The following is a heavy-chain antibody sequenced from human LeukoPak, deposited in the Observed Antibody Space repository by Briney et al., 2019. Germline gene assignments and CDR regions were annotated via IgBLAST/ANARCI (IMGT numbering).Heavy chain of an antibody. D-gene: IGHD3-22*01. V-gene: IGHV3-23*01. CDR3: AKASDFDSSGFPIDVFDF. J-gene: IGHJ4*02. CDR1: GFTFSTFD. CDR2: ISGAGGTT. Sequence: GGSLRLSCAASGFTFSTFDMSWVRQAPGKGLQRFSTISGAGGTTLFADSVKGRFSISRDNSNNKVFLQMNSLRVEDTAVYYCAKASDFDSSGFPIDVFDFWGQGLLVSVAS.